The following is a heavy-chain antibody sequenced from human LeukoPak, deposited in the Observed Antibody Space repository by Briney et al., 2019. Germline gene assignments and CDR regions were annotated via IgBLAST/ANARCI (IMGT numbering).Heavy chain of an antibody. CDR2: ISSSSSYI. V-gene: IGHV3-21*01. Sequence: GGSLRLSCAASGFTFSSYSMNWVRQAPGKGLEWVSSISSSSSYIYYADSVKGRFTISRDNAKNSLYLQMNSLRAEDTAVYYCARPRSPDNGDYTMYYWGQGTLVTVSS. D-gene: IGHD4-17*01. CDR3: ARPRSPDNGDYTMYY. J-gene: IGHJ4*02. CDR1: GFTFSSYS.